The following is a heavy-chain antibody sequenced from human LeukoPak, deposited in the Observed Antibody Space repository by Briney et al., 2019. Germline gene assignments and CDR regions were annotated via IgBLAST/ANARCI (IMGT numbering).Heavy chain of an antibody. V-gene: IGHV1-8*01. Sequence: ASVKVSCKASGYTFTSYGINWVLQATGQGLEWMGWMNPNSGNTGYAQKFQGRVTMTRNTSISTAYMELSSLRSEDTAVYYCARGGRGYSYGRPQTTFDYWGQGTLVTVSS. J-gene: IGHJ4*02. CDR1: GYTFTSYG. CDR3: ARGGRGYSYGRPQTTFDY. D-gene: IGHD5-18*01. CDR2: MNPNSGNT.